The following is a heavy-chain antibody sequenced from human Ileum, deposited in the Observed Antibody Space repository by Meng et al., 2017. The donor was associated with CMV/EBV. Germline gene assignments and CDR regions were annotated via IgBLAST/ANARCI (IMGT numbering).Heavy chain of an antibody. CDR1: GFSISDYY. D-gene: IGHD3-10*01. Sequence: LSCAASGFSISDYYVSWIRQAPGKGLEWISYIGGGAGVTYYADSLKDRFTISRDNARKSLYLQMASLRVEDTAIYYCARGRRDIGFDSWGQGALVTVSS. CDR2: IGGGAGVT. CDR3: ARGRRDIGFDS. V-gene: IGHV3-11*01. J-gene: IGHJ4*02.